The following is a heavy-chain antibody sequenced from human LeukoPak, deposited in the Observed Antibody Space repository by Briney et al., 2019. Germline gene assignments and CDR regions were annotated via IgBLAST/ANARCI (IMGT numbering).Heavy chain of an antibody. CDR1: GFTFSNYW. V-gene: IGHV3-9*01. Sequence: PGGSLRLSCEGSGFTFSNYWMTWVRQAPEKGLEWVSGISWNSGSIGYADSVKGRFTISRDNAKNSLYLQMNSLRAEDTALYYCANSGSSGYYFPFDYWGQGTLVTVSS. J-gene: IGHJ4*02. CDR2: ISWNSGSI. D-gene: IGHD3-22*01. CDR3: ANSGSSGYYFPFDY.